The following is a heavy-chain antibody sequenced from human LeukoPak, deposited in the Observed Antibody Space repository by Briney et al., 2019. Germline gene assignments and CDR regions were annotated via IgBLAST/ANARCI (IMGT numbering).Heavy chain of an antibody. CDR3: ARHERGYDSQFDY. Sequence: SETLSLTCTVSGGSISSYYWSWIRQPPGKGLEWIGYIYYSGSTNYNPSLKSRVTISVDTSKNQFSLKLSSVTAADTAVYYCARHERGYDSQFDYWGQGTLVTVSS. CDR1: GGSISSYY. D-gene: IGHD5-12*01. V-gene: IGHV4-59*08. J-gene: IGHJ4*02. CDR2: IYYSGST.